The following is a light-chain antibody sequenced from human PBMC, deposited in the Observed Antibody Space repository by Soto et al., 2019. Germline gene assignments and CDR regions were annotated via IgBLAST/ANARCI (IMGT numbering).Light chain of an antibody. CDR2: KAS. Sequence: DIQMTQSPSTLSASVGDRVTITCRASQSISSWLAWYQQKPGKAPKLLIYKASSLESGVPSRFSGSGSGTEFTLTISSLQPDDFATYYCQKYNSPPWTLGQGTKVDIK. CDR3: QKYNSPPWT. J-gene: IGKJ1*01. CDR1: QSISSW. V-gene: IGKV1-5*03.